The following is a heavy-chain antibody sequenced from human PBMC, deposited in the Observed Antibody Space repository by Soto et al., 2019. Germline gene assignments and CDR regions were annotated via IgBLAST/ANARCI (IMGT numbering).Heavy chain of an antibody. D-gene: IGHD4-4*01. Sequence: ASVKVSCKASGYTFTSYGISWVRQAPGQGLEWMGWISAYNGNTNYAQKLQGRVTMTTDTSTSTAYMELRSLRSDDTAVYYCARDGWQSTVNSYYCGMDVCGQRTTVTVSS. J-gene: IGHJ6*02. CDR2: ISAYNGNT. CDR1: GYTFTSYG. CDR3: ARDGWQSTVNSYYCGMDV. V-gene: IGHV1-18*01.